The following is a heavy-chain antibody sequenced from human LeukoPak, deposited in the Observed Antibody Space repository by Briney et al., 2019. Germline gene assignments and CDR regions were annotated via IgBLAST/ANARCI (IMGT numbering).Heavy chain of an antibody. CDR1: GFTVSSNY. V-gene: IGHV3-66*01. CDR3: ASALGPSSTLDF. Sequence: GGSLRLSCAASGFTVSSNYMSWVRQAPGKGLEWVSVIYSGGSTYYADSVKGRFTISRDNSKNTLYLQMNSLRAEDPAVYYCASALGPSSTLDFWGQGTLVTVSS. CDR2: IYSGGST. J-gene: IGHJ4*02.